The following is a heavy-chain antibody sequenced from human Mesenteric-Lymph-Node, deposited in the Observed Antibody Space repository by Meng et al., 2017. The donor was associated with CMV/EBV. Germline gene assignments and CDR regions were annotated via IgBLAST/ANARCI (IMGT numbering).Heavy chain of an antibody. CDR1: GFTFSSYW. V-gene: IGHV3-7*01. Sequence: GESLKISCAASGFTFSSYWMSWVRQAPGKGLEWVANIKQDGSEKYYVDSVKGRFTISRDNAKSSLYLQMNSLRAEDTAVYYCARGLGLMTNDYWGQGTLVTVSS. CDR2: IKQDGSEK. J-gene: IGHJ4*02. D-gene: IGHD1-26*01. CDR3: ARGLGLMTNDY.